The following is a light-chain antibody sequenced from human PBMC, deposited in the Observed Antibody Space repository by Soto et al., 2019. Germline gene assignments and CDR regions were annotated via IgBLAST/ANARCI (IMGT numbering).Light chain of an antibody. CDR1: QHINTR. CDR2: QTS. J-gene: IGKJ1*01. Sequence: EIVFTQSTATQSLFPGARVTLSCRASQHINTRLAWYQHRPGQAPSLLIYQTSLRAAGIPARCSASGSGTDFTLTIGDVQPEDFALYYCHQRQSWPRTFGQGTKVDIK. V-gene: IGKV3-11*01. CDR3: HQRQSWPRT.